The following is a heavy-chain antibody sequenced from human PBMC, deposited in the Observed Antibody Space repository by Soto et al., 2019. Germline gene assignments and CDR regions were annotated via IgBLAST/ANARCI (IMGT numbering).Heavy chain of an antibody. CDR1: GGSISSYY. J-gene: IGHJ5*02. D-gene: IGHD2-15*01. Sequence: TSETLSLTCTVSGGSISSYYWSWIRQPPGKGLEWIGYIYYSGSTNYNPSLKSRVTISVDTSKNQFSLKLSSVTAADTAVYYCARESPGGWFDPWGQGTLVTV. CDR2: IYYSGST. CDR3: ARESPGGWFDP. V-gene: IGHV4-59*01.